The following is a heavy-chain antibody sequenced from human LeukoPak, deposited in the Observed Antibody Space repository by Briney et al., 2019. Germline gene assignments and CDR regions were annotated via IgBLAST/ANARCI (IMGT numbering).Heavy chain of an antibody. CDR3: ARGWPGGYLDY. J-gene: IGHJ4*02. D-gene: IGHD3-16*01. V-gene: IGHV4-34*01. CDR1: GGSFSGYH. CDR2: INHSGYT. Sequence: PSETLSLTCVVYGGSFSGYHWSWIRQPPGKGLEWIGEINHSGYTNYNPSVQSRVTISVDTSKNQFSLKLSSVTAADTAVYYCARGWPGGYLDYWGQVTLVTVSS.